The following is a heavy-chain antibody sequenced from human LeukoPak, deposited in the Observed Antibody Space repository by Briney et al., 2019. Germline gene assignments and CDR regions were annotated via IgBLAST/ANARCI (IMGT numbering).Heavy chain of an antibody. D-gene: IGHD6-19*01. V-gene: IGHV3-11*01. Sequence: PGGSLRLSCAASGFTFSDYNMRWIRQAPGKGLEWVSSISRSGSTKYYADSVKGRFTISRDNAKNSLFLQMNSLRAEDTAVYYCARAIVPTYASGWYYFDYWGQGSLVTVSS. CDR2: ISRSGSTK. CDR3: ARAIVPTYASGWYYFDY. CDR1: GFTFSDYN. J-gene: IGHJ4*02.